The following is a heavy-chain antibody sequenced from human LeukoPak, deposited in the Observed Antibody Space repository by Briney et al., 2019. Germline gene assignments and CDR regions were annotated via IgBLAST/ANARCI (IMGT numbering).Heavy chain of an antibody. V-gene: IGHV3-30*04. Sequence: PGGSLRLSCAASGFTFSRYAMYWVRQAPGKGLEWVAVISYDGSKKYYADSVKGRFTISRDNAKNSLYLQMNSLRAEDTAVYYCARDLGGLADYWGQGTLVTVSS. CDR3: ARDLGGLADY. CDR1: GFTFSRYA. CDR2: ISYDGSKK. J-gene: IGHJ4*02.